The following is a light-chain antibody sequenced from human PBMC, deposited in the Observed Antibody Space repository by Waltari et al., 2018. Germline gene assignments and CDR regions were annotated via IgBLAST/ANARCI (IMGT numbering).Light chain of an antibody. J-gene: IGKJ4*01. CDR2: KAS. Sequence: DVQLTQSPATLPASVGDRVTSTCRASQSITDWLAWYQQKPGKAPKLLIYKASTLESGVPSRFIGTRSGTEFTLTISNLQPDDFATYYCQQYTIYPLTFGGGTKVAI. CDR3: QQYTIYPLT. CDR1: QSITDW. V-gene: IGKV1-5*03.